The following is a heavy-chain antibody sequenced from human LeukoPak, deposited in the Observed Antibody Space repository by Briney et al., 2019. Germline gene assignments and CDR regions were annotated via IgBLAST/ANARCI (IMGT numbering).Heavy chain of an antibody. CDR1: GFTFSSYA. J-gene: IGHJ4*02. V-gene: IGHV3-23*01. CDR2: ISGSGGST. Sequence: TGGSLRLSXAASGFTFSSYAMSWVGQAPGEGLEWVSGISGSGGSTYYAGSVKGRFTISRDNSKNTLYLQMNSLRAEDTAVYYCANLLGYCSGGSCYSSVYWGQGTLVTVSS. CDR3: ANLLGYCSGGSCYSSVY. D-gene: IGHD2-15*01.